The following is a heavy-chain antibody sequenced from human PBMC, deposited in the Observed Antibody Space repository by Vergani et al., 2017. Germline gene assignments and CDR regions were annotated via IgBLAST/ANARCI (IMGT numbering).Heavy chain of an antibody. CDR2: ISSSSSYI. CDR3: ASGYSGYDWGGFDY. CDR1: GFTFSSYS. Sequence: EVQLVESGGGLVKPGGSLRLSCAASGFTFSSYSMNWVRQAPGEGLEWVSSISSSSSYIYYADSVKGRFTISRDNAKNSLYLQMNSLRAEDTAVYYCASGYSGYDWGGFDYWGQGTLVTVSS. V-gene: IGHV3-21*01. J-gene: IGHJ4*02. D-gene: IGHD5-12*01.